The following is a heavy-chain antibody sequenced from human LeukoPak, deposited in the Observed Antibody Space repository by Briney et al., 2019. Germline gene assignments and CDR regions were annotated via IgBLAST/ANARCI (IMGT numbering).Heavy chain of an antibody. CDR1: GGSISSGGYS. Sequence: PSETLPLTCAVSGGSISSGGYSWSWIRQPPGKGLEWIGYIYHSGSTYYNPSLKSRVTISVDTSKNQFSLKLSSVTAADTAVYYCARVEYSYGYPTKNWGQGTLVTVSS. V-gene: IGHV4-30-2*05. CDR2: IYHSGST. J-gene: IGHJ4*02. CDR3: ARVEYSYGYPTKN. D-gene: IGHD5-18*01.